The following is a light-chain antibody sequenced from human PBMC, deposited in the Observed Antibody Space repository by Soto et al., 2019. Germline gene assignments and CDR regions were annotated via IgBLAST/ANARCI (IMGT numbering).Light chain of an antibody. V-gene: IGKV1-6*01. CDR1: QGIRND. CDR3: LQDYNYPRT. Sequence: AIQMTQSPSSLSASVGDTVTITCRASQGIRNDLGWYQQKPGKAPNLLIYAASSLQSGVPSRFSGSGSGTDFTLTISSPQPEDFATYYCLQDYNYPRTFGQGTKVDI. CDR2: AAS. J-gene: IGKJ1*01.